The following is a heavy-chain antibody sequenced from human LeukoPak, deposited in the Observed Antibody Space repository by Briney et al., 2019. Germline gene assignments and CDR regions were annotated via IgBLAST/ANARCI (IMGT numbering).Heavy chain of an antibody. CDR3: ALVGATSWAPFDY. V-gene: IGHV3-21*01. D-gene: IGHD1-26*01. CDR2: ISSSSSYI. CDR1: GFTFSRFS. Sequence: GGSLRLSCAVSGFTFSRFSMTWVRQAPGKGLEWVSSISSSSSYIYYRDSVKGRFTISRDNAKNSLYLQMHSLRAEDTAVYYCALVGATSWAPFDYXXQGTLVTVS. J-gene: IGHJ4*02.